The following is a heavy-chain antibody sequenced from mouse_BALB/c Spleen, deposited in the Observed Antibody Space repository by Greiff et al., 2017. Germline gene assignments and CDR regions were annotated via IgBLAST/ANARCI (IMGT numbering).Heavy chain of an antibody. Sequence: EVKVVESGGGLVQPGGSLKLSCAASGFTFSSYGMSWVRQTPDKRLELVATINSNGGSTYYPDSVKGRFTISRDNAKNTLYLQMSSLKSEDTAMYYCARVGDYYGRPFAYWGQGTLVTVSA. V-gene: IGHV5-6-3*01. D-gene: IGHD1-1*01. CDR3: ARVGDYYGRPFAY. J-gene: IGHJ3*01. CDR1: GFTFSSYG. CDR2: INSNGGST.